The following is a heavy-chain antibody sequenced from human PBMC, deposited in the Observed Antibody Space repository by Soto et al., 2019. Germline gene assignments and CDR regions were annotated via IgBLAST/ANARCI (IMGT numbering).Heavy chain of an antibody. CDR2: FSGTGGYT. J-gene: IGHJ5*02. V-gene: IGHV3-23*01. CDR3: ARGQRSLLTSGPFDP. Sequence: GGSLRLSCAASGFTLSSYAMSWVRQAPGKGLEWVSTFSGTGGYTYYADSVKGRFTISRDDSKNTLFLHMNSLRAADTAAYYCARGQRSLLTSGPFDPWGQGTLATVSP. CDR1: GFTLSSYA.